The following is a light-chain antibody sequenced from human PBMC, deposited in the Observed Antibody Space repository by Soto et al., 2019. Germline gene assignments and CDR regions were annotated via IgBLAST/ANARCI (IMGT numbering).Light chain of an antibody. Sequence: EIVMTQSPATLSVSPGERATLSCRASQSVSSALAWYQQKPGQAPRLLIYGASTRATGIPATFGVSGPGTDVLLTNGGLQSEDFAVYYCKQYNNWPPWTFGQGTKVQI. CDR2: GAS. CDR3: KQYNNWPPWT. J-gene: IGKJ1*01. CDR1: QSVSSA. V-gene: IGKV3-15*01.